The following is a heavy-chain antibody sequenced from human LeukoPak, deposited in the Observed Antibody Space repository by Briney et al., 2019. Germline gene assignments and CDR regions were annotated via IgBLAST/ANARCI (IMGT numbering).Heavy chain of an antibody. J-gene: IGHJ4*02. CDR2: IIPIFGTA. Sequence: ASVKVSCKASGGTFSSYAISWVRQAPGQGLEWMGGIIPIFGTANYAQKFQGRVTITADESTSTAYMELSSLRSEDTAVYYCARGFRQWLVPDFDYWGQGTLVTVSS. D-gene: IGHD6-19*01. CDR3: ARGFRQWLVPDFDY. V-gene: IGHV1-69*13. CDR1: GGTFSSYA.